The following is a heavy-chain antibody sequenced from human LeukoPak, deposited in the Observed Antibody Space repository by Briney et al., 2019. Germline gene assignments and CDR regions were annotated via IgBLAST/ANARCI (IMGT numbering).Heavy chain of an antibody. CDR3: ARHGNDFWSGGTNFDY. CDR1: GGSISSSSYY. V-gene: IGHV4-39*01. D-gene: IGHD3-3*01. Sequence: SETLSLTCIVSGGSISSSSYYWGWIRQPPGKGLEWIGSIYYSGTTHYNPSLKSRVTISVDTSKNQFSLKLSSVTAADTAVYYCARHGNDFWSGGTNFDYWGQGTLVTVSS. J-gene: IGHJ4*02. CDR2: IYYSGTT.